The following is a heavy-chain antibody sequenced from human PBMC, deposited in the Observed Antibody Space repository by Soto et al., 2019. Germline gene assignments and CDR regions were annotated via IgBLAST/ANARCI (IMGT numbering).Heavy chain of an antibody. J-gene: IGHJ4*02. CDR2: IHREGTNT. CDR1: GYTFTGYY. CDR3: AKDPSTGSADF. Sequence: GASVKVSCKASGYTFTGYYMHWVRQAPGKGLEWVSTIHREGTNTHYADSVKGRFTISRDNSKDTLYLEMNSLRAEDTAIYFCAKDPSTGSADFWGQGTLVTVSS. V-gene: IGHV3-23*01. D-gene: IGHD3-9*01.